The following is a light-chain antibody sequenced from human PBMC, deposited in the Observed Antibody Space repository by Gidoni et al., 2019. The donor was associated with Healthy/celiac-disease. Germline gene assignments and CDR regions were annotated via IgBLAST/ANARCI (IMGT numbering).Light chain of an antibody. CDR2: EVS. CDR3: SSYAGSNNPYV. V-gene: IGLV2-8*01. CDR1: SSAVGGYNY. J-gene: IGLJ1*01. Sequence: QSALTQPPSASGAPGQSVTISCTGTSSAVGGYNYVSWYQQHPGKAPKLMIYEVSKRPSGVPDRFSGSKSGHTASLTVSGLQAEDEADYYCSSYAGSNNPYVFGTGTKVTVL.